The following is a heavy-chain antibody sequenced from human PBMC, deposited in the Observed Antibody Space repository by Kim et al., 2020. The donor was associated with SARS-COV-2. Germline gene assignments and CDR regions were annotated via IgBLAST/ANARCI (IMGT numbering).Heavy chain of an antibody. CDR3: ASLYGSGSPSDAFDI. CDR1: GYSFTSYW. CDR2: IDPSDSYT. D-gene: IGHD3-10*01. V-gene: IGHV5-10-1*01. J-gene: IGHJ3*02. Sequence: GESLKISCKGSGYSFTSYWISWVRQMPGKGLEWMGRIDPSDSYTNYSPSFQGHVTISADKSISTAYLQWSSLKASDTAMYYCASLYGSGSPSDAFDIWGQGTMVTVSS.